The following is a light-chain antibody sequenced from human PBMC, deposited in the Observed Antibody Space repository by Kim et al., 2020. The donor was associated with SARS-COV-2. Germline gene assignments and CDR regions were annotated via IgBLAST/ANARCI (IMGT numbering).Light chain of an antibody. CDR2: STN. J-gene: IGLJ2*01. CDR3: LLYYSADQVV. Sequence: GCTVTLTCAASTGAVTSDHHPNWFQQKLGQAPRALIFSTNNKHSWTPARFSGSLLGGKAALTLSGVQPEDEADYYCLLYYSADQVVFGGGTQLTVL. CDR1: TGAVTSDHH. V-gene: IGLV7-43*01.